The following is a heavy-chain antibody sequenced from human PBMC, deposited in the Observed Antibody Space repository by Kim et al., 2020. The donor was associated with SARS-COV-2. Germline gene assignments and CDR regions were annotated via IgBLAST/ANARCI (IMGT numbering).Heavy chain of an antibody. Sequence: GGSLRLSCAASGFTFSSYAMHWVRQAPGKGLEWVAVISYDGSNKYYADSVKGRFTISRDNSKNTLYLQMNSLRAEDTAVYYCAREPDPWGQRTLVTVSS. CDR2: ISYDGSNK. V-gene: IGHV3-30-3*01. CDR1: GFTFSSYA. CDR3: AREPDP. J-gene: IGHJ5*02.